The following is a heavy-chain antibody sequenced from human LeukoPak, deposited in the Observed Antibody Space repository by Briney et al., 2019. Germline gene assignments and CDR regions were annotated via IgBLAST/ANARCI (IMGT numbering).Heavy chain of an antibody. J-gene: IGHJ6*03. Sequence: SETLSLTCAVYGGSFSGYYWNWIRQPPGKGLEWIGSIYHSGSTYYNPSLKSRVTISVDTSKNQFSLKLSSVTAADTAVYYCARLSQFGVLRFSYYMDVWGKGTTVAVSS. V-gene: IGHV4-34*01. CDR3: ARLSQFGVLRFSYYMDV. CDR1: GGSFSGYY. CDR2: IYHSGST. D-gene: IGHD3-3*01.